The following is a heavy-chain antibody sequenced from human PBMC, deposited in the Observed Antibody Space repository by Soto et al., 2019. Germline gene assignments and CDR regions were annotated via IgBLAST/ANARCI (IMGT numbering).Heavy chain of an antibody. CDR3: ARSRWEELRAFDS. J-gene: IGHJ3*02. V-gene: IGHV2-5*02. Sequence: QITMKESGPALVRPTQTLTLTCTFSGFSLTASEVGVAWIRQPPGKALEWLALIYGADERLYTPSLKRRLTISKDIARNQVVLRMTNMDPVDTATYFCARSRWEELRAFDSWGQGKVVIVSS. D-gene: IGHD1-26*01. CDR2: IYGADER. CDR1: GFSLTASEVG.